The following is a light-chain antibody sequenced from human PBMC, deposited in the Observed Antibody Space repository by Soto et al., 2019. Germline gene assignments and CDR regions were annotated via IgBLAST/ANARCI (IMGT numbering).Light chain of an antibody. CDR1: QSVSSN. CDR2: GAS. J-gene: IGKJ4*01. Sequence: EIVMTQSPATLSVSPGERATLSCRASQSVSSNLAWYQQKPGHAPRLLIYGASTRATGIPARFSGSGSGTEFTLTISSLQSEDFAVYYCQQYNNWPLLTFGGGTKVEIK. V-gene: IGKV3-15*01. CDR3: QQYNNWPLLT.